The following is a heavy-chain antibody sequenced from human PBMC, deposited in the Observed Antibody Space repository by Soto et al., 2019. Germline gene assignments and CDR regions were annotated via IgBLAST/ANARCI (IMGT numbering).Heavy chain of an antibody. Sequence: QVQLQESGPGLVKPSQTLSLTCTVSGGSISSDDYYWRWIRQPPGKGLEWIGDIHDTATTSYNPSLKSRLTLSIATSKNQFSLTLRSVTAPDTAVYFCASQYYDFSSGALDFWGQGILVTVSS. V-gene: IGHV4-30-4*01. D-gene: IGHD3-3*01. J-gene: IGHJ4*02. CDR1: GGSISSDDYY. CDR2: IHDTATT. CDR3: ASQYYDFSSGALDF.